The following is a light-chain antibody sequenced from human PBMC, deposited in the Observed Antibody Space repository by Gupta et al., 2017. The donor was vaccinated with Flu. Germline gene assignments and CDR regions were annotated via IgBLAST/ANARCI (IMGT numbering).Light chain of an antibody. CDR2: GAS. CDR1: QDIRND. CDR3: RQDNNSPWT. V-gene: IGKV1-17*01. Sequence: DIQMTQSPTSLSASVGDRVTITCRASQDIRNDLGWYQQKPGKAPKRLIYGASSLQSGVPSRFSGSGSETEFTLTISSLQPEDYATYYCRQDNNSPWTFGQGTKVEIK. J-gene: IGKJ1*01.